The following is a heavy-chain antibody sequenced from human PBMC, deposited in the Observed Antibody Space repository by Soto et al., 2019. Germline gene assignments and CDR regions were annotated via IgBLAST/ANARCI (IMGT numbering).Heavy chain of an antibody. Sequence: QDQLVQSGAEVKKPGSSVKVSCKASGGTFSSHTFSWVRQAPGQVLEWIGRIIPALGTATYAQKFQGRVTISADESATTVYRELTSLCSDDTAVYDCARADFGDYWYFDLGGRGTLVTVSS. CDR2: IIPALGTA. V-gene: IGHV1-69*08. CDR3: ARADFGDYWYFDL. D-gene: IGHD4-17*01. J-gene: IGHJ2*01. CDR1: GGTFSSHT.